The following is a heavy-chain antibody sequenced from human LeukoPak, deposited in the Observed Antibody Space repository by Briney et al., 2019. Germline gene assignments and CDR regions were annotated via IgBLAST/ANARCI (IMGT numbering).Heavy chain of an antibody. D-gene: IGHD4-23*01. CDR3: ARHPGKVTNDWYFDL. CDR1: GYTFTGYY. CDR2: INPNSGGT. V-gene: IGHV1-2*02. J-gene: IGHJ2*01. Sequence: SVNLSCKASGYTFTGYYMHWVRQAPGQGLEWMGWINPNSGGTNYAQKFQGRVTMTRDTSITTAYMELSRLSSDDTAVYYCARHPGKVTNDWYFDLWGRGTLVTVSS.